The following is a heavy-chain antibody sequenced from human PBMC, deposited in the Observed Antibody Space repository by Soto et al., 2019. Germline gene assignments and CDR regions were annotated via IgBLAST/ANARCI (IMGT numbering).Heavy chain of an antibody. V-gene: IGHV3-30*18. CDR2: ISYDGSNK. J-gene: IGHJ4*02. D-gene: IGHD3-22*01. CDR3: AKDVSTNYYDSSGYDY. Sequence: GGSLILSCAASGFTFSSYGMHWVRQAPGKGLEWVAVISYDGSNKYYADSVKGRFTISRDNSKNTLYLQMNSLRAEDTAVYYCAKDVSTNYYDSSGYDYWGQGTLVTVSS. CDR1: GFTFSSYG.